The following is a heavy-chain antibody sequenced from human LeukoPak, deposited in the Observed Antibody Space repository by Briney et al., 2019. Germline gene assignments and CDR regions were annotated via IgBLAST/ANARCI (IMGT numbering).Heavy chain of an antibody. CDR1: GVSISNYY. J-gene: IGHJ2*01. CDR2: ISYSGST. D-gene: IGHD2-21*02. V-gene: IGHV4-59*08. Sequence: KPSETLSLTCTVSGVSISNYYWSWIRQPPGKGLEWIGSISYSGSTNYNPSLKSRVTISIDTSKNQFSLKLSSVTAADTAVYFCARQFCGGNCYLYWYFDLWGRGTLVTVSS. CDR3: ARQFCGGNCYLYWYFDL.